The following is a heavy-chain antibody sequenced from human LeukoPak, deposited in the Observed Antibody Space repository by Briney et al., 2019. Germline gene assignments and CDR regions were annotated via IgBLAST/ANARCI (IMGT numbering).Heavy chain of an antibody. V-gene: IGHV4-39*07. J-gene: IGHJ5*02. D-gene: IGHD3-10*01. CDR2: IHNSGGP. Sequence: PSETLSLTCTVSGGSINRISYYWGWIRQPPGKGLEWIGSIHNSGGPYYKPSLKSRVTISIDTSRNQFSLMLTSVTAADTAVYYCARMDDAYYFGSRTISPGWIDPWGQGIVVTVSS. CDR3: ARMDDAYYFGSRTISPGWIDP. CDR1: GGSINRISYY.